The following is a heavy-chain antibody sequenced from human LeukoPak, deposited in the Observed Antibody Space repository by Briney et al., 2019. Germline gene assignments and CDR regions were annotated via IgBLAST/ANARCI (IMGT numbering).Heavy chain of an antibody. CDR1: GFTFSSYA. CDR3: ARDRDPGFDP. Sequence: PGGSLRLSCAASGFTFSSYAMHWVRQAPGKGLEWVAVISYDGSNKYYADSVKGRFTISRDNSKNTLYLQMNSLRAEDTAVYYCARDRDPGFDPWGQGTLVTVSS. CDR2: ISYDGSNK. J-gene: IGHJ5*02. V-gene: IGHV3-30-3*01.